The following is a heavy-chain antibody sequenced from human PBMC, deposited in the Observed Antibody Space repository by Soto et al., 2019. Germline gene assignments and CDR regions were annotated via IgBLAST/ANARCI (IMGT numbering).Heavy chain of an antibody. D-gene: IGHD3-3*01. CDR3: AKVMIFGVVTPGLLYFDY. V-gene: IGHV3-30*18. CDR2: ISYDGGNK. CDR1: GFTFSSYG. Sequence: GGSLRLSCAASGFTFSSYGMHWVRQAPGKGLEWVAVISYDGGNKYYADSVKGRFTISRDNSKNALYLQMNSLRAEDTAVYYCAKVMIFGVVTPGLLYFDYWGQGTLVTVSS. J-gene: IGHJ4*02.